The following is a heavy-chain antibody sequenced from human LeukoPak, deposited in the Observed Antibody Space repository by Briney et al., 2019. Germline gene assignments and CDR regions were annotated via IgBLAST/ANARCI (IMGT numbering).Heavy chain of an antibody. V-gene: IGHV4-39*07. J-gene: IGHJ3*02. D-gene: IGHD3-22*01. CDR3: ARDLDGYDSSGLSGAFDI. Sequence: PSETLSLTCTVSGGSISSGGYYWSWIRQPPGKGLEWIGSIYYSGSTYYNPSLKSRVTISVDKSKNQFSLKLSSVTAADTAVYYCARDLDGYDSSGLSGAFDIWGQGTMVTVSS. CDR2: IYYSGST. CDR1: GGSISSGGYY.